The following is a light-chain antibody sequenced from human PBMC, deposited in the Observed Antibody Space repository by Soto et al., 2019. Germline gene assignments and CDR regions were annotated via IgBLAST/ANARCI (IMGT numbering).Light chain of an antibody. V-gene: IGKV3-20*01. CDR2: GAS. Sequence: TLSPRTLTLSTGERSDLSSRASPSFHGLYLAWYQQKPGQAPRLLIYGASIRATGIPDRFSGSGSGTDFTLTISSLQPEDFAVYYCQHYGSYSETFGQGTKVDIK. J-gene: IGKJ1*01. CDR3: QHYGSYSET. CDR1: PSFHGLY.